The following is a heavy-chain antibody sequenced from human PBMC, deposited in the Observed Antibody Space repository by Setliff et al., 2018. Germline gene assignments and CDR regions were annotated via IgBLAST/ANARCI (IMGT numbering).Heavy chain of an antibody. CDR2: TYYIGAT. J-gene: IGHJ6*03. Sequence: SETLSLTCTVSGASVSTHYWSWVRQPPGKGLEWIGHTYYIGATKYNPSLKGRVTISVDTSKNQVSLRMDFVTAADTAVYYCARAADSYGPPRSYMDVWGKGTTVTVSS. D-gene: IGHD5-18*01. CDR3: ARAADSYGPPRSYMDV. V-gene: IGHV4-59*02. CDR1: GASVSTHY.